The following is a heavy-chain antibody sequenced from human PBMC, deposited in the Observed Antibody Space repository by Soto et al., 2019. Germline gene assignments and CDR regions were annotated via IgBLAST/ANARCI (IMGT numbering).Heavy chain of an antibody. V-gene: IGHV1-2*04. J-gene: IGHJ6*02. D-gene: IGHD2-21*02. CDR2: VDPNSGGT. CDR3: ARVNGDAPPRGMDL. Sequence: QVQLVQSGAEVKKPGASVKVSCKASGYTFTDHYIYWVRQAPGQGLESMGWVDPNSGGTNSPQKFQAWVTMTRDTSISTAYMELTRLRSDDTAVYYCARVNGDAPPRGMDLWGQGTTVTVSS. CDR1: GYTFTDHY.